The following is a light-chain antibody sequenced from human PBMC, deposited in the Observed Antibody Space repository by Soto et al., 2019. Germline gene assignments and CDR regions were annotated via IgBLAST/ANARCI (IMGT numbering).Light chain of an antibody. V-gene: IGKV3-20*01. CDR2: DAV. J-gene: IGKJ1*01. CDR1: QSVTGTN. CDR3: QQYGSSPRT. Sequence: EIVLTQSPGTLSLSPGEGATLSCRASQSVTGTNLAWYQQRPGQAPRLLIYDAVRRATGIPDRFSGSGSGTDFTLTISSLEPGDLAVYYCQQYGSSPRTFGQGTKVDIK.